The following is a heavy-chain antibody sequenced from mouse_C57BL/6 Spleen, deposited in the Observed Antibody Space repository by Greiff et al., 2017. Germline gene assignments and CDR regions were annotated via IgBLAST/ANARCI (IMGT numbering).Heavy chain of an antibody. CDR1: GYTFTDYE. J-gene: IGHJ2*01. D-gene: IGHD2-4*01. CDR2: IDPETGGT. CDR3: TGSKYDYVFDY. Sequence: QVQLQQSGAELVRPGASVTLSCKASGYTFTDYEMHWVKQTPVHGLEWIGAIDPETGGTAYNQKFKGKAILTADKSSSTAYMELRSLTSEDSAVYYCTGSKYDYVFDYWGQGTTLTVSS. V-gene: IGHV1-15*01.